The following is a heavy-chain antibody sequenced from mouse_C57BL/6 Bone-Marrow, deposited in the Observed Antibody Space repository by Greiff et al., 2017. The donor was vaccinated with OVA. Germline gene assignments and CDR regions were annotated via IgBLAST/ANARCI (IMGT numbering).Heavy chain of an antibody. V-gene: IGHV1-26*01. J-gene: IGHJ3*01. CDR1: GYTFTDYY. CDR3: ARGYYGSSLFAY. CDR2: INPNNGGT. Sequence: EVKLQQSGPELVKPGASVKISCKASGYTFTDYYMNWVKQSHGKSLEWIGDINPNNGGTSYNQKFKGKATLTVDKSSSTAYMELRSLTSEDSAVYYCARGYYGSSLFAYWGQGTLVTVSA. D-gene: IGHD1-1*01.